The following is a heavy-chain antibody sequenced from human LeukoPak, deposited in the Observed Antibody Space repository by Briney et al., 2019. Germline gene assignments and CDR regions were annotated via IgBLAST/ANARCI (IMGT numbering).Heavy chain of an antibody. CDR1: GGSISNYY. Sequence: SEILSLTCTVSGGSISNYYWSWSRQPPGKGLEWIGYIHYSGNSNYNPSLKSRVTMSVDTSKNQFSLKLGSVTAADTAMYYCARHDRENYYDFDYWGQATLATVPS. D-gene: IGHD1-26*01. CDR2: IHYSGNS. CDR3: ARHDRENYYDFDY. J-gene: IGHJ4*02. V-gene: IGHV4-59*08.